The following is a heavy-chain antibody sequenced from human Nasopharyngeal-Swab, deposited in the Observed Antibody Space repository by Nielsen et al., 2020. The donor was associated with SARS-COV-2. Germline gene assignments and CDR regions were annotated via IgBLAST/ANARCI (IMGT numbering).Heavy chain of an antibody. J-gene: IGHJ5*02. CDR2: ISGSGGST. V-gene: IGHV3-23*01. D-gene: IGHD5-12*01. CDR1: GFTFSSYA. Sequence: GGSLRLSCAASGFTFSSYAMSWVRQAPGKGLEWVSAISGSGGSTYYADSVKGRFTISRDNSKNTLYPQMNSLRAEDTAVYYCAREGRWLRDNWFDPWGQGTLVTVSS. CDR3: AREGRWLRDNWFDP.